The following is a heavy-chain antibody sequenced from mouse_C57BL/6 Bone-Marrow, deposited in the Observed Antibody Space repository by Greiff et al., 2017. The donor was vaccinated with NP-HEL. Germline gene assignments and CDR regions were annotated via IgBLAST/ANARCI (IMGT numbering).Heavy chain of an antibody. CDR1: GYTFTGYG. J-gene: IGHJ4*01. CDR3: ARLHYYGSRDYAMDY. CDR2: IYPRSGNT. V-gene: IGHV1-81*01. D-gene: IGHD1-1*01. Sequence: VQLQQSGAELARPGASVKLSCKASGYTFTGYGISWVKQRTGQGLEWIGEIYPRSGNTYYNEKFKGKATLTADKSSSTAYMELRSLTSEDSAVYFCARLHYYGSRDYAMDYWGQGTSVTVSS.